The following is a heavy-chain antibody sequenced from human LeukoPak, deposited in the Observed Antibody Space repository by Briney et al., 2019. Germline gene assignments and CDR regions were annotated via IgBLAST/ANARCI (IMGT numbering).Heavy chain of an antibody. D-gene: IGHD6-19*01. V-gene: IGHV1-8*03. CDR3: ARGRYSSGWYIVDY. J-gene: IGHJ4*02. Sequence: ASVKVSCKASGYTFSTYDINWVRQATGQGLEWMGWMNPNSGNTGYAQKFQGRVTITRNTSISTAYMELSSLRSEDTAVYYCARGRYSSGWYIVDYWGQGTLVTVSS. CDR2: MNPNSGNT. CDR1: GYTFSTYD.